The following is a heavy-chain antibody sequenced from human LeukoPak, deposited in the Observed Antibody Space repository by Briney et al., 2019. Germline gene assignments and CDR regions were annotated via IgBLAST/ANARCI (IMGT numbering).Heavy chain of an antibody. CDR2: INHSGST. J-gene: IGHJ6*03. D-gene: IGHD6-13*01. CDR3: ARGSPGGGKAAAGSSYYYMDV. CDR1: GGSISSGGYY. Sequence: SETLSLTCTVSGGSISSGGYYWSWIRQPPGKGLEWIGEINHSGSTNYNPSLKSRVTISVDTSKNQFSLKLSSVTAADTAVYYCARGSPGGGKAAAGSSYYYMDVWGKGTTVTVSS. V-gene: IGHV4-39*07.